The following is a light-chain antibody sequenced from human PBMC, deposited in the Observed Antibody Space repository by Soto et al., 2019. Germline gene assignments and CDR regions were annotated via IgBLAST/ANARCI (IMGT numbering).Light chain of an antibody. Sequence: QSALTQPASVSGSPGQSITISCTGTSSDVGSHNLVSWYQQYPGKAPKLIIFEASKRPSGVSNRFSGSKSGSTASLTISGLQAEDEADYHCCSNDAGRSYVFGTGTKVTVL. CDR1: SSDVGSHNL. CDR2: EAS. CDR3: CSNDAGRSYV. V-gene: IGLV2-23*01. J-gene: IGLJ1*01.